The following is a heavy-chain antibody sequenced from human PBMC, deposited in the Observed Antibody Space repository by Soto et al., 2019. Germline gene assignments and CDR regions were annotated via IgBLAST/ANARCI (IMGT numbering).Heavy chain of an antibody. Sequence: GALVKVSCKASGYAFRSYYIIWVLQAPGQGLEWMGWISAYSGNAKYSQNLQGRVTLTTDTSTSTAFMELSSLRSDDTAVYYCARGQGSPWGQGTLVTVSS. CDR2: ISAYSGNA. J-gene: IGHJ5*02. CDR1: GYAFRSYY. CDR3: ARGQGSP. V-gene: IGHV1-18*04.